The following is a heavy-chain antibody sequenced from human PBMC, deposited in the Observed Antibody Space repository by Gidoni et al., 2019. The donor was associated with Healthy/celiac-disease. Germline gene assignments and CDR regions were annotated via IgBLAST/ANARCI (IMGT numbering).Heavy chain of an antibody. CDR2: ISGSGGST. J-gene: IGHJ5*02. V-gene: IGHV3-23*01. CDR1: GFTFSSYA. D-gene: IGHD3-10*01. CDR3: AKVYDYGSGNNLNWFDP. Sequence: EVQLLESGGGLVQPGGSLRLSCSASGFTFSSYAMSWVRQAPGKGLEWVSTISGSGGSTYYADSVKGRFTISRDNSKNTLYLQMNSLRVEDTAVYYCAKVYDYGSGNNLNWFDPWGQGTLVTVSS.